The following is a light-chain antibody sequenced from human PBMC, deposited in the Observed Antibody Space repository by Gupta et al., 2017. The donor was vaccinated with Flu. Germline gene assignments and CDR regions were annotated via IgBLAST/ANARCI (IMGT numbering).Light chain of an antibody. V-gene: IGKV1-8*01. CDR1: QGISSY. CDR2: AAS. J-gene: IGKJ4*01. CDR3: QQYYSYPLT. Sequence: IRMTQSPSSFSASTGDRVTITCRASQGISSYLAWYQQKPGKAPKLLIYAASTLQSGVPSRFSGSGSGTDFTLTISCLQSEDFATYYCQQYYSYPLTFGGGTKVEIK.